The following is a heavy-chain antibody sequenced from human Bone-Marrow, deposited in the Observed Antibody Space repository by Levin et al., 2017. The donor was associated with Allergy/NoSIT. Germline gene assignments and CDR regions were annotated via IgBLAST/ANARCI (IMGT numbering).Heavy chain of an antibody. J-gene: IGHJ6*03. D-gene: IGHD4-11*01. V-gene: IGHV3-30*18. Sequence: PGGSLRLSCVVSGLTFTRSGFHWVRQAPGKGLKWVAVISYDGNSKYYTESVKARFTISRDNSKNTLYLQMNSLRVDDTAVYYCAKDRADYPINYYYNMDVWGKGTTVRVSS. CDR3: AKDRADYPINYYYNMDV. CDR1: GLTFTRSG. CDR2: ISYDGNSK.